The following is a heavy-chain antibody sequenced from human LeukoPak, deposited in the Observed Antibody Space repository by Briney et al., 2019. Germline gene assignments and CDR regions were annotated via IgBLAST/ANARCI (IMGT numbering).Heavy chain of an antibody. CDR1: GFTFDDYA. J-gene: IGHJ6*02. Sequence: AGGSLRLSCAASGFTFDDYAMHWVRHAPGKGLEWVSGISWNSGSIGYADSVKGRFTISRDNAKNSLYLQMNSLRAEDTALYYCAKDTHRAGRYYDFWSGRYGMDVWGQGTTVTVSS. CDR2: ISWNSGSI. V-gene: IGHV3-9*01. D-gene: IGHD3-3*01. CDR3: AKDTHRAGRYYDFWSGRYGMDV.